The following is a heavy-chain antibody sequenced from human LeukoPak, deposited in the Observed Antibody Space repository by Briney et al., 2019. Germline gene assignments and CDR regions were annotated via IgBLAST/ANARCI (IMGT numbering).Heavy chain of an antibody. J-gene: IGHJ3*02. CDR2: VSSSASTI. D-gene: IGHD2-2*01. Sequence: PGGSLRLSCAASGFTFSSYSMNWVRQAPGKGLEWVSYVSSSASTIYYADSVRGRFTISRDNAKNSLYLQMNSLRAEDTAVYYCARDSGSRGYCSSTSCYGSAQIWGQGTMVTVSS. V-gene: IGHV3-48*04. CDR1: GFTFSSYS. CDR3: ARDSGSRGYCSSTSCYGSAQI.